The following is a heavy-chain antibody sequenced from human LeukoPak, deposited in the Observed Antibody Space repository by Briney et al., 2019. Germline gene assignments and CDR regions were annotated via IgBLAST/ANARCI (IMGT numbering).Heavy chain of an antibody. D-gene: IGHD5-18*01. CDR1: GFTFDDYG. CDR3: AREKSGHSYMTQGGIDY. J-gene: IGHJ4*02. CDR2: INWNGGST. Sequence: GGSLRLSCAASGFTFDDYGMSWVRQAPGKGLEWVSGINWNGGSTGYADSVKGRFTMSRDNSKNTVYLQMSSLWAEDTAVYYCAREKSGHSYMTQGGIDYWGQGTLVTVSS. V-gene: IGHV3-20*04.